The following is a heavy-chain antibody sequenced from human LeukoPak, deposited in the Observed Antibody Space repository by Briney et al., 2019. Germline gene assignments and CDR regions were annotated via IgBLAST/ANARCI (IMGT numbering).Heavy chain of an antibody. CDR1: GYTFTGYY. Sequence: ASVKVSRKASGYTFTGYYMHWVRQAPGQGLEWMGWINPNSGGTNYAQKFQGRVTMTRDTSISTAYMELSRLRSDDTAVYYCARGYGVGATYFDYWGQGTLVTVS. V-gene: IGHV1-2*02. D-gene: IGHD1-26*01. CDR2: INPNSGGT. J-gene: IGHJ4*02. CDR3: ARGYGVGATYFDY.